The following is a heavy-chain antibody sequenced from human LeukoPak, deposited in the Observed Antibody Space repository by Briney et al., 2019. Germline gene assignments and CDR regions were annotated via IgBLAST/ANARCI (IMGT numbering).Heavy chain of an antibody. V-gene: IGHV5-51*01. CDR1: GYSFASYW. J-gene: IGHJ4*02. CDR2: IYPGDSDT. CDR3: ARQRSRGYFDY. Sequence: GESLKISCKGSGYSFASYWIGCVRQMPGKGLEWMGIIYPGDSDTTYSPSFQGQVTISADKSISTAYLQWSRLQASATAMYYCARQRSRGYFDYWGQGTLVSVSS. D-gene: IGHD6-13*01.